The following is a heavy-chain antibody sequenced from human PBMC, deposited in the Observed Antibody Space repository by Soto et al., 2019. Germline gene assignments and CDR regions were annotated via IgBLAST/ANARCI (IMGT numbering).Heavy chain of an antibody. D-gene: IGHD6-19*01. CDR1: GGSISSSSYY. CDR2: MYYSGST. J-gene: IGHJ4*02. Sequence: QLQVQESGPGLVKPSETLLLICTVSGGSISSSSYYWGWIRQPPGKGLEWIGSMYYSGSTYYNPSLKSRLTISVDTSRNQFSLKLSSVTAADTAVYYCARRGPVPGTPNFDYWGQGTLVTVSS. CDR3: ARRGPVPGTPNFDY. V-gene: IGHV4-39*01.